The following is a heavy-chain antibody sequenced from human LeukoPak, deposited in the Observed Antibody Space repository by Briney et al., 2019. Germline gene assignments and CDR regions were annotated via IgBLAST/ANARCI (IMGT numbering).Heavy chain of an antibody. J-gene: IGHJ1*01. CDR2: ISSSSSYI. CDR1: GFTFSTYS. V-gene: IGHV3-21*04. D-gene: IGHD6-13*01. Sequence: GGSLRLSCAASGFTFSTYSVNWVRQAPGKGLEWVSSISSSSSYIYYADSVKGRFTISRDNSKNTLYLQMNSLRAEDTAVYYCANLYSSPRAEYFQHWGQGTLVTVSS. CDR3: ANLYSSPRAEYFQH.